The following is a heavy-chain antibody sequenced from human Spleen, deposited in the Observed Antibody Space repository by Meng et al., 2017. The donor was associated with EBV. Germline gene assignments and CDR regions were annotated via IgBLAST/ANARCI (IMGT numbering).Heavy chain of an antibody. CDR2: INHRGSA. CDR3: SRSLGAAGPDY. D-gene: IGHD6-13*01. V-gene: IGHV4-34*01. Sequence: VPLPQWGAGRLKPSEHLSIPCAVDGGSFTTYYWTWIRQPPGKGLEWIGEINHRGSAHYNPSLKSRLTISVDTSKKQFSLKLSSVTAADTAVYYCSRSLGAAGPDYWGQGTLVTVSS. CDR1: GGSFTTYY. J-gene: IGHJ4*02.